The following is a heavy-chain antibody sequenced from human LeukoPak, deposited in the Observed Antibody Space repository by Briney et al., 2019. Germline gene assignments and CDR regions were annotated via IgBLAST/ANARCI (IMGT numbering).Heavy chain of an antibody. Sequence: GASVKVSCKASGYTFTSYGISWVRQAPGQGLEWMGWISAYNGNTNYAQKLQGRVTMTTDTSTSTAYMELRSLRSDDTAVYYCASFGGGGSGWSWFDPWGQGTLVTVSS. V-gene: IGHV1-18*01. CDR1: GYTFTSYG. CDR2: ISAYNGNT. D-gene: IGHD6-19*01. CDR3: ASFGGGGSGWSWFDP. J-gene: IGHJ5*02.